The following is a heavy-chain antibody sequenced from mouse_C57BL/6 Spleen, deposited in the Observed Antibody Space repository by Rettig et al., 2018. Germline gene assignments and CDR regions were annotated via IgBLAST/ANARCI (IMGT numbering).Heavy chain of an antibody. Sequence: LEWIGVINPHYGTTSFNQKFKGKATLTVDHSSSTAYMQLNSLTSEDSAVYYCARDGRDYYFDFWGHGTTLTVSS. V-gene: IGHV1-39*01. CDR2: INPHYGTT. D-gene: IGHD1-2*01. J-gene: IGHJ2*01. CDR3: ARDGRDYYFDF.